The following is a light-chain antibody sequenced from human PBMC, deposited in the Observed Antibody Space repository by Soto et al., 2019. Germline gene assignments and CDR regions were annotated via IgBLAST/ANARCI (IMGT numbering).Light chain of an antibody. Sequence: EIVMTQSPATLSVSPGERATLSCRASQSVSRNLAWYQQRPGQAPRLLIYGASTRATGIPARFSGSGTGTEFTLTISSLQSEDFALYYCQQYENWPPLTFGGGTKVDIK. CDR3: QQYENWPPLT. CDR2: GAS. CDR1: QSVSRN. V-gene: IGKV3-15*01. J-gene: IGKJ4*01.